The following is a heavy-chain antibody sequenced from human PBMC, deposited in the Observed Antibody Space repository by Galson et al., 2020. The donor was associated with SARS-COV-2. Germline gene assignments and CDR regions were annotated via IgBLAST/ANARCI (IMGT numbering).Heavy chain of an antibody. Sequence: SETLSLTCTVSGGSISTYYWSWIRQPPGRGLEWIGYIFYSYTGSTTYNPSLKSRVTMSLETSKNQFSLRLSSVTAADTAVYFCARMRVGTDNYYYYMDVWGKGTKVTVSS. V-gene: IGHV4-59*01. CDR2: IFYSYTGST. D-gene: IGHD1-26*01. CDR3: ARMRVGTDNYYYYMDV. CDR1: GGSISTYY. J-gene: IGHJ6*03.